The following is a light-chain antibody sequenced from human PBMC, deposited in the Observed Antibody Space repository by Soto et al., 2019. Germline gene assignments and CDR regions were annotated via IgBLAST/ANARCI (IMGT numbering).Light chain of an antibody. CDR1: QSIGRW. CDR3: QQYNSYPWT. J-gene: IGKJ1*01. Sequence: DLQMTQSPSTLSASVGDRVSITCRASQSIGRWLAWYQQKSGKAPKLLIFDASGLESGVPSRFSGSGSGTEFTLTISSLQPDDFATYYCQQYNSYPWTFGQGTKVDIK. CDR2: DAS. V-gene: IGKV1-5*01.